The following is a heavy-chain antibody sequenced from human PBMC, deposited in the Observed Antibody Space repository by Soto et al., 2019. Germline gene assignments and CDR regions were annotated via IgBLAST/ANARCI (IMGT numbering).Heavy chain of an antibody. CDR2: ISDTSKTI. CDR1: GFTFSDFY. Sequence: QVQLVDSGGGLVKPGGSLRLFCAASGFTFSDFYMTWVGQAPGKGLEWVSYISDTSKTISYSDSVKGRFTISRDNAKNSLYLQMNSLTGEDTAVYYCARVQYFEWHFDLWGRGTLVTVSS. CDR3: ARVQYFEWHFDL. J-gene: IGHJ2*01. V-gene: IGHV3-11*01. D-gene: IGHD3-3*01.